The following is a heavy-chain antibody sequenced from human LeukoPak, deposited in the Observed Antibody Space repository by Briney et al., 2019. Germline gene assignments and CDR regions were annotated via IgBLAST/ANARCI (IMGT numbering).Heavy chain of an antibody. Sequence: SETLSLTCAVYGGSFSGYYWSWIRQPPGKGLEWIGEINHSGSTNYNPSLKSRVTISVDTSKNQFSLKLSSVTAADTAVYYCARGEEWLVYNWFDPWGQGTLVTVSS. D-gene: IGHD6-19*01. CDR2: INHSGST. V-gene: IGHV4-34*01. J-gene: IGHJ5*02. CDR1: GGSFSGYY. CDR3: ARGEEWLVYNWFDP.